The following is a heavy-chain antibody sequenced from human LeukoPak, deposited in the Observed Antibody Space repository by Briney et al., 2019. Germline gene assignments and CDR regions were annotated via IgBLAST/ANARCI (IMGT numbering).Heavy chain of an antibody. CDR1: GFTFSSYA. J-gene: IGHJ3*02. CDR2: ISYDGSNK. CDR3: AKDDDYGDKRGAFDI. D-gene: IGHD4-17*01. V-gene: IGHV3-30-3*01. Sequence: PGRSLRLSCAASGFTFSSYAMHWVRQAPGKGLEWVAVISYDGSNKYYADSVKGRFTISRDNSKNTLYLQMNSLRAEDTALYYCAKDDDYGDKRGAFDIWGQGTMVTVSS.